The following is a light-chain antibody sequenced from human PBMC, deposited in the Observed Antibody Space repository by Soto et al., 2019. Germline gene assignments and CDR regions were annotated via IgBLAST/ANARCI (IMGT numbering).Light chain of an antibody. CDR1: QSVVSS. J-gene: IGKJ1*01. CDR3: HQRRNWPCT. Sequence: EIVLTQSPATLSLSPGERATLSCRASQSVVSSLAWYQQKPGQAPRLLIYDTSNRATGIPARFSGSGSGTDFTLTISSLEPEDFAIYYCHQRRNWPCTFGQGTKVELK. CDR2: DTS. V-gene: IGKV3-11*01.